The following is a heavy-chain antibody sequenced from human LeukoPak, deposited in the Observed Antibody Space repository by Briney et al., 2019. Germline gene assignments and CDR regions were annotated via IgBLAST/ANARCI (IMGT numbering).Heavy chain of an antibody. CDR3: AREWGGNNWFDP. V-gene: IGHV1-3*03. J-gene: IGHJ5*02. Sequence: VASVTVSCKASGYTFTSYAMHWVRQAPGQRLEWMGWINAGNGNTKYSQEFQGRVTITRDTSASTAYMELSSLRSEDMAVYYCAREWGGNNWFDPWGQGTLVTVSS. CDR2: INAGNGNT. CDR1: GYTFTSYA. D-gene: IGHD3-10*01.